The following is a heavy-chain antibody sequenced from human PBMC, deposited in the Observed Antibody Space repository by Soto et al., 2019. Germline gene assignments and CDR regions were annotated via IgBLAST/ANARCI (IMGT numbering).Heavy chain of an antibody. CDR3: ARKMMNYYDSSGYYPGN. D-gene: IGHD3-22*01. CDR2: INHSGST. Sequence: QVQLQQWGAGLLKPSETLSLTCAVYGGSFSGYYWSWIRQPPGKGLEWIGEINHSGSTNYNPSLKSRVTISVXXSXNXXSLKLSSVTAADTAVYYCARKMMNYYDSSGYYPGNWGQGTLVTVSS. CDR1: GGSFSGYY. V-gene: IGHV4-34*01. J-gene: IGHJ4*02.